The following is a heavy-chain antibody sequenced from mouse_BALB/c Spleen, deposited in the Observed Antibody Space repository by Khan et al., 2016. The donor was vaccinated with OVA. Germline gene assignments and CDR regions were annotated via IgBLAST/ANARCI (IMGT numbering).Heavy chain of an antibody. CDR3: ARGGYGGFAY. V-gene: IGHV1-85*01. CDR1: GYTVTSYD. CDR2: MFPGDGST. J-gene: IGHJ3*01. Sequence: LQESGAELVKPGASVKLSCKASGYTVTSYDINWVRQRPEQGLEWIGWMFPGDGSTKYNENFKGKATLTTDKPSSTAYIQLSRLASEVAGAYFCARGGYGGFAYWGQGTLVTVSA. D-gene: IGHD2-14*01.